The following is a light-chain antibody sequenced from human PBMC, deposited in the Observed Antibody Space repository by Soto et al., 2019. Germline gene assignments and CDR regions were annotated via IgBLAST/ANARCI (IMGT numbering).Light chain of an antibody. J-gene: IGKJ1*01. CDR1: ESVSSN. CDR3: QQYNYWPRT. Sequence: EIVMTQSPGPLSVSPGERATLSCRASESVSSNLAWYQQKPGQAPSLLIYGASTRAAGVPVRLSGSGSGTEFTLTISSLQSEDFAVYYCQQYNYWPRTFGQGTKVEIK. V-gene: IGKV3-15*01. CDR2: GAS.